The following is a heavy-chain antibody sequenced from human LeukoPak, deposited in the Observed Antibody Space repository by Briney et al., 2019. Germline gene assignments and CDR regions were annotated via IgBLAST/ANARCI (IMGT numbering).Heavy chain of an antibody. V-gene: IGHV5-10-1*01. D-gene: IGHD6-6*01. CDR2: IDPSDSYI. CDR3: ARHLIGYSSSSWFDP. J-gene: IGHJ5*02. Sequence: GESLKISCKGSKYSFINYWITWVRQMPGKGLEWMGTIDPSDSYINYSPSFLGHVTISADKSISTAYLQWGSLKASDTAMYFCARHLIGYSSSSWFDPWGQGTLVTVSS. CDR1: KYSFINYW.